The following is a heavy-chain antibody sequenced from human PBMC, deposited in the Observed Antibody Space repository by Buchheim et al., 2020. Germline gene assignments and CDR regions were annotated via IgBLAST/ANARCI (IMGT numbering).Heavy chain of an antibody. CDR2: IWYDGSNK. D-gene: IGHD1-20*01. J-gene: IGHJ4*02. CDR3: ARDYNWNDPFYFDY. V-gene: IGHV3-33*01. CDR1: GFTFSSYG. Sequence: QVQLVESGGGVVQPGRSLRLSCAASGFTFSSYGMHWVRQAPGKGLEWVAGIWYDGSNKYYADSVKGRFTISRDNSKNTLYLQMNSLRAEDTAVYYCARDYNWNDPFYFDYWGQGTL.